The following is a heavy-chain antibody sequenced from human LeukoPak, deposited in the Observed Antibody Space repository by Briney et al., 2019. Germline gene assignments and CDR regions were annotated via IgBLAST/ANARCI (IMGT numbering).Heavy chain of an antibody. Sequence: GGSLRLSCAASGFTFSNYAMHWVRQAPGKGLEYVSAISSNGGSTYFANSVRGRFTISRDNSKNTLYLQMGSLRAEDMAVYYCARDMAAAGTEYYFDYWGQGTLVTASS. V-gene: IGHV3-64*01. CDR3: ARDMAAAGTEYYFDY. CDR1: GFTFSNYA. J-gene: IGHJ4*02. D-gene: IGHD6-13*01. CDR2: ISSNGGST.